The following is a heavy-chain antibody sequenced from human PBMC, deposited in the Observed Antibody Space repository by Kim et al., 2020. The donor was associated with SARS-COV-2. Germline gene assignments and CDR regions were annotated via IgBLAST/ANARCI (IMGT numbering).Heavy chain of an antibody. CDR1: GFTFDDYA. D-gene: IGHD5-18*01. CDR2: ISWNSGSI. CDR3: AKAGYSYGYGAFDI. Sequence: GGSLRLSCAASGFTFDDYAMHWVRQAPGKGLEWVSGISWNSGSIGYADSVKGRFTISRDNAKNSLYLQMNSLRAEDTALYYCAKAGYSYGYGAFDIWGQGTMVTVSS. V-gene: IGHV3-9*01. J-gene: IGHJ3*02.